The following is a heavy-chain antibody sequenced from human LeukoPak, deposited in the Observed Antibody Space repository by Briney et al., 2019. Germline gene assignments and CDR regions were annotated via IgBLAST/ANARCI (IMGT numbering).Heavy chain of an antibody. CDR1: GFTFGDYL. D-gene: IGHD6-19*01. V-gene: IGHV3-49*03. CDR3: SRGSGWLSVY. CDR2: ISGGTT. J-gene: IGHJ4*02. Sequence: PGGSLRLSCTASGFTFGDYLMSWFRQAPGKGLEWIGFISGGTTEYAESVKGRFTISRDDSTSIAYLQMNSLTTEGTAVYYCSRGSGWLSVYWGQGPLVPVS.